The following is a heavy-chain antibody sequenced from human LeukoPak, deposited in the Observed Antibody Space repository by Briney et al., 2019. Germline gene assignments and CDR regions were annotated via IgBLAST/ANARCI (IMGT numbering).Heavy chain of an antibody. J-gene: IGHJ4*02. D-gene: IGHD3-22*01. CDR3: ARGAAFGYDSSINLFDY. Sequence: GGSLRLSCAASGFTFSSYSMNWVRQAPGKGLEWVSYISSSSSTIYYAGSVKGRFTISRDNAKNSLYLQMNSLRGEDTAVYYCARGAAFGYDSSINLFDYWGQGTLVTVSS. V-gene: IGHV3-48*01. CDR1: GFTFSSYS. CDR2: ISSSSSTI.